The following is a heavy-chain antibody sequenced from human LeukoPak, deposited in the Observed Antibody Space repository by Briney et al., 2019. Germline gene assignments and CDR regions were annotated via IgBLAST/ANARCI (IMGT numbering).Heavy chain of an antibody. CDR1: SYSFPIHW. J-gene: IGHJ4*02. CDR3: ARLKRYGYNFDY. CDR2: IDPSDSYT. D-gene: IGHD5-24*01. Sequence: GESLKTFCCSSSYSFPIHWNSWGRQMPGKGLEWMGRIDPSDSYTNYSPSSQGHVTISADKSISYAYLQWSRLRASDTAIYYCARLKRYGYNFDYWGQGTLVTVSS. V-gene: IGHV5-10-1*01.